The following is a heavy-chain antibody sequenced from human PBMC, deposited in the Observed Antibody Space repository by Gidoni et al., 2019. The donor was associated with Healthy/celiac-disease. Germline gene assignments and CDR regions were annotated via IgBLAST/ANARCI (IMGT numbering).Heavy chain of an antibody. CDR2: IHPSGGST. CDR3: ARDYGDVIRTDWFDP. D-gene: IGHD4-17*01. J-gene: IGHJ5*02. Sequence: QVQLVQSGAEVKKPGDSVKVSCKASGYSFTSYYMHWVRQAPGQGLEWLGIIHPSGGSTSYAQKFQGRVTMTRDTSTSTVYMELRSLRSEDTAVYYCARDYGDVIRTDWFDPWGQGTLVTVSS. CDR1: GYSFTSYY. V-gene: IGHV1-46*01.